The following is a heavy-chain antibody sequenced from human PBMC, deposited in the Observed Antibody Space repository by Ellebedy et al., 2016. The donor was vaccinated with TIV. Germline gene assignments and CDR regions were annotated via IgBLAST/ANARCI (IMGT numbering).Heavy chain of an antibody. V-gene: IGHV3-7*03. D-gene: IGHD6-13*01. CDR3: ARGGASSSWFWRN. Sequence: GESLKISCAASGFAFDDDWMTWVRQAPGKGLEWVANIQKHGVVKYYVDSVKGRFTISRDDPKNSLYLEMSSLTDDDTAVYYCARGGASSSWFWRNWGQGTRVTVSS. CDR1: GFAFDDDW. CDR2: IQKHGVVK. J-gene: IGHJ4*02.